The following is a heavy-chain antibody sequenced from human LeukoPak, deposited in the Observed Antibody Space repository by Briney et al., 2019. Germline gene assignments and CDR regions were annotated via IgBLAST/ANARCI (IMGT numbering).Heavy chain of an antibody. J-gene: IGHJ4*02. CDR2: IIPILGIA. V-gene: IGHV1-69*04. D-gene: IGHD3-3*01. Sequence: SVKVSCKASGGTFSSYAISWVRQAPGQGLEWMGRIIPILGIANYAQKFQGRVTITPDKSTSTAYMELSSLRSEDTAVYYCARDFGPLGYWGQGTLVTVSS. CDR1: GGTFSSYA. CDR3: ARDFGPLGY.